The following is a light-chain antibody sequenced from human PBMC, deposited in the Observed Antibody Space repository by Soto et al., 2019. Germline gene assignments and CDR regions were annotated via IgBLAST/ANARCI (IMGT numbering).Light chain of an antibody. Sequence: DIQMTQSPSTLSASVGDRVTITCRARQYISSWLAWYQQKQGKATKLLIYKASSLESGVPSRFSGSGSGTEFTYSSSSLQSDDVATNNCQQYNSQRTCGQGTKVEIK. CDR3: QQYNSQRT. J-gene: IGKJ1*01. CDR1: QYISSW. V-gene: IGKV1-5*03. CDR2: KAS.